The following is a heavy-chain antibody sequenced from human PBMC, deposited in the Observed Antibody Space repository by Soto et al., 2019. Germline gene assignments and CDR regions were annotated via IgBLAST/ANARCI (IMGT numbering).Heavy chain of an antibody. CDR3: ARERRPLKIAPYGGNSRFDP. D-gene: IGHD2-21*02. Sequence: RLRRTLSLTCAVSGGSISSSNWWSWVRQPPGKGLEWIGEIYHSGSTNYNPSLKSRVTISVDKSKNQFSLKLSSVTAADTAVYYCARERRPLKIAPYGGNSRFDPWGQGTLVTVSS. V-gene: IGHV4-4*02. J-gene: IGHJ5*02. CDR2: IYHSGST. CDR1: GGSISSSNW.